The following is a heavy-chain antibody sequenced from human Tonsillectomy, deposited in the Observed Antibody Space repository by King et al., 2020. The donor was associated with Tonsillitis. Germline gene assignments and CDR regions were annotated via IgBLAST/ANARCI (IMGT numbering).Heavy chain of an antibody. Sequence: QLVQSGGYVVQPGRSLRLSCAASGFSFSSHAMHWVRQAPGKGLEGVALISYDGTNKYYADSVRGRFTISRDNSKNTLYLQMNSLTAEDTAVYYCATSDPYWGQGTLVTVSS. J-gene: IGHJ4*02. CDR1: GFSFSSHA. V-gene: IGHV3-30*14. CDR2: ISYDGTNK. CDR3: ATSDPY.